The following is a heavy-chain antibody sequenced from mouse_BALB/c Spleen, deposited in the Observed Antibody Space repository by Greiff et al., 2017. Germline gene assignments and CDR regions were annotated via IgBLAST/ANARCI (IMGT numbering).Heavy chain of an antibody. CDR3: ARDLGYYDY. V-gene: IGHV5-4*02. D-gene: IGHD2-3*01. CDR2: ISDGGSYT. J-gene: IGHJ2*01. Sequence: EVQRVESGGGLVKPGGSLKLSCAASGFTFSDYYMYWVRQTPEKRLEWVATISDGGSYTYYPDSVKGRFTISRDNAKNNLYLQMSSLKSEDTAMYYCARDLGYYDYWGQGTTLTVSS. CDR1: GFTFSDYY.